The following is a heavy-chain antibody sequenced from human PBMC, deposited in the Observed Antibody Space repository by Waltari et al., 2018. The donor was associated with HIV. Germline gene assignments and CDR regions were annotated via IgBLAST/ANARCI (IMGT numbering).Heavy chain of an antibody. V-gene: IGHV4-4*02. CDR3: ARGPTYDSSGYYYGMDV. Sequence: QVQLQESGPGLVKPSGTLSLTCAVSGGSISSSNWWSWVRQPPGKGLEWIGEIYHSGRTNLNTALKSRITISVDKSKNQFSLKLSSVTAADTAVYYCARGPTYDSSGYYYGMDVWGQWTTVTVSS. CDR1: GGSISSSNW. J-gene: IGHJ6*02. D-gene: IGHD3-22*01. CDR2: IYHSGRT.